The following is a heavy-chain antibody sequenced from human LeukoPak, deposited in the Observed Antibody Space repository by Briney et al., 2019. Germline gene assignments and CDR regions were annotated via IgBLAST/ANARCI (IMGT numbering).Heavy chain of an antibody. CDR3: ARSDLVVIPFDY. Sequence: PSETLSLTCAVYGGSFSGYYWSWIRQPAGKGLEWIGHIYSSGSTNYNPSLKSRVTMSIDTSKNQFSLKLSSVTAADTAVYYCARSDLVVIPFDYWGQGTLVTVSS. CDR2: IYSSGST. V-gene: IGHV4-59*10. CDR1: GGSFSGYY. J-gene: IGHJ4*02. D-gene: IGHD4-23*01.